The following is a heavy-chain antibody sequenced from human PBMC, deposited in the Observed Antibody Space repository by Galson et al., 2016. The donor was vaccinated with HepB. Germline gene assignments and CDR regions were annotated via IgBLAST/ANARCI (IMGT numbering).Heavy chain of an antibody. Sequence: SVKVSCKASGGTFNIYTVSWVRRAPGQGLEWMGGLIPIFETSTYAQKFQGRVTSSADKTTSTAYMELTSLRYDDTAVYYCASPRGPTAYGDNAYFDYWGQGTLVTVSS. CDR2: LIPIFETS. J-gene: IGHJ4*02. CDR1: GGTFNIYT. D-gene: IGHD4-23*01. CDR3: ASPRGPTAYGDNAYFDY. V-gene: IGHV1-69*06.